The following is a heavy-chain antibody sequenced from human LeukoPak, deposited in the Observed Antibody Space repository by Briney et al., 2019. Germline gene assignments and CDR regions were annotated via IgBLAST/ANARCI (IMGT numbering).Heavy chain of an antibody. D-gene: IGHD4-17*01. J-gene: IGHJ6*03. Sequence: ASVKVSCKASGYTFTGYYMHWVRQAPGQGLEWMGRINPNSGGTNYAQKFQGRVTMTRDTSISTAYMELSRLRPDDTAVYYCARDPSTVTTGTIYYYYYMDVWGKGTTVTVSS. CDR2: INPNSGGT. V-gene: IGHV1-2*06. CDR3: ARDPSTVTTGTIYYYYYMDV. CDR1: GYTFTGYY.